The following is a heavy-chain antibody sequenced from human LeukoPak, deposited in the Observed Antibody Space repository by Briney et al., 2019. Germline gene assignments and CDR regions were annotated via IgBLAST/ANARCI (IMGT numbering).Heavy chain of an antibody. CDR1: GGSISSGGYS. D-gene: IGHD3-22*01. J-gene: IGHJ1*01. V-gene: IGHV4-30-4*07. Sequence: SETLSLTCAVSGGSISSGGYSWTWIRQPPGKGLQWIVYIYYSGSAYYNPSLKSRVTISVDTSKNQFSLKLSSVTAADTAVYYCARGAYYYDSSGYPITEYFQHWGQGTLVTVSS. CDR3: ARGAYYYDSSGYPITEYFQH. CDR2: IYYSGSA.